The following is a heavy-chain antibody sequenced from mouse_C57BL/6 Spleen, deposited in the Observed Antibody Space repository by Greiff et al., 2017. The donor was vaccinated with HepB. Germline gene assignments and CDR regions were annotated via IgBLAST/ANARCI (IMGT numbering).Heavy chain of an antibody. D-gene: IGHD1-1*01. J-gene: IGHJ3*01. CDR1: GYTFTSYW. CDR2: IDPSDSET. Sequence: QVQLQQPGAELVRPGSSVKLSCKASGYTFTSYWMHWVKQRPIQGLEWIGNIDPSDSETHYNQKFKDKAKLTVDKSSSTAYMQLSSLTSEDSAVYYCARGGVITTVVAPGFAYWGQGTLVTVSA. CDR3: ARGGVITTVVAPGFAY. V-gene: IGHV1-52*01.